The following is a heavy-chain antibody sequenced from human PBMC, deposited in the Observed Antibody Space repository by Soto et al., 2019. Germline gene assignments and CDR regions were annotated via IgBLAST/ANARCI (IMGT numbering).Heavy chain of an antibody. V-gene: IGHV4-39*01. CDR3: ASDPNYMDV. CDR1: GGSISGSSYY. Sequence: SETLSLSCTVSGGSISGSSYYWGWIRQPPGKGLEWIGSIFYSGTTNYNPSLKSRVTISVDTSKNQFSLTLNSVTAADTAVYYCASDPNYMDVWGKGTTVTVSS. CDR2: IFYSGTT. J-gene: IGHJ6*03.